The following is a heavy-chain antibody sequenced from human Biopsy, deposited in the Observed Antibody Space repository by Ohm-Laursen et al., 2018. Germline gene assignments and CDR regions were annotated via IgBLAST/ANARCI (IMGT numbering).Heavy chain of an antibody. CDR1: GYTFTSHD. CDR2: MSPNTGNT. CDR3: ARWETTLGRSLDS. V-gene: IGHV1-8*01. J-gene: IGHJ4*02. D-gene: IGHD1-26*01. Sequence: ASVKVSCNASGYTFTSHDINWVRQATGQGPEWMGWMSPNTGNTVYAQRFQDRVTMTSDTSTGTAYMELTSLTSDDTAVYFCARWETTLGRSLDSWGQGTLVAVSS.